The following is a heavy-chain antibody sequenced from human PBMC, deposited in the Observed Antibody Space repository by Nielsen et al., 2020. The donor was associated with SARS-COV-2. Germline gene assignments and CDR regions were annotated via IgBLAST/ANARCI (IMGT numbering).Heavy chain of an antibody. CDR2: INHSGST. D-gene: IGHD3-10*01. J-gene: IGHJ4*02. V-gene: IGHV4-34*08. CDR1: GFTFSSYS. CDR3: AKRAPWYYGSGKYFDY. Sequence: SCAASGFTFSSYSMNWVRQAPGKGLEWIGEINHSGSTNYNPSLKSRVTISVDTSKNQFSLKLSSVTAADTAVYYCAKRAPWYYGSGKYFDYWGQGTLVTVSS.